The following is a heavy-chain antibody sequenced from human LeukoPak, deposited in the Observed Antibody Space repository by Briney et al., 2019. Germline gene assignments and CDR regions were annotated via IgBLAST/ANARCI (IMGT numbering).Heavy chain of an antibody. CDR1: GYTFTSYG. CDR2: FDPEDGET. J-gene: IGHJ4*02. V-gene: IGHV1-24*01. CDR3: ATARRGMIVEGHFDY. D-gene: IGHD3-22*01. Sequence: ASVKVSCKASGYTFTSYGVSWVRQAPGKGLEWMEGFDPEDGETIYAQKFQGRVTMTEDTSTDTAYMELSSLRSEDTAVYYCATARRGMIVEGHFDYWGQGTLVTVSS.